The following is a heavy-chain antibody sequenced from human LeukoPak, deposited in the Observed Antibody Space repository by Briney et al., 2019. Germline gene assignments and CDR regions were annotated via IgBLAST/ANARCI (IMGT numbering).Heavy chain of an antibody. V-gene: IGHV4-59*08. CDR3: VRHYGSESYYF. CDR2: IYYSGST. D-gene: IGHD3-10*01. Sequence: PSETLSLTCTVSGGSINSYYWSWIRQPPGKGLEWIGYIYYSGSTNYNPSLKSRVTISIDTSKNQFSLKLSSVTAADTAVYYCVRHYGSESYYFWGQGTLVTVSS. CDR1: GGSINSYY. J-gene: IGHJ4*02.